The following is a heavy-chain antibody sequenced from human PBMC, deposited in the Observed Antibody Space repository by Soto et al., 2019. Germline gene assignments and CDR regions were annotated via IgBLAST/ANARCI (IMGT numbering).Heavy chain of an antibody. D-gene: IGHD1-26*01. CDR2: ISYDGRDK. V-gene: IGHV3-30*04. CDR3: ARSAGGGYPRYDY. Sequence: QVQLVESGGGVVQPGRSLRLSCAASGFTFSSYAMHWVRQAPGTGLEWVAVISYDGRDKYYPDSVKGRFTISRDNSKNTLYLQMNSLRAEDTAVYYCARSAGGGYPRYDYWGQGTLVTVSS. J-gene: IGHJ4*02. CDR1: GFTFSSYA.